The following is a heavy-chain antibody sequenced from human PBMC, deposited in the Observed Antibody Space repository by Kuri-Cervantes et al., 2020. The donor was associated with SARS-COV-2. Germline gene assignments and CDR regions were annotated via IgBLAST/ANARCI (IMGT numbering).Heavy chain of an antibody. J-gene: IGHJ3*02. V-gene: IGHV3-33*01. CDR2: IWYDGSNK. CDR1: GFTFSSYG. Sequence: GESLKIHLAASGFTFSSYGMHWVRQAPGKGLEWVAVIWYDGSNKYYADSVKGRFTISRDNSKNTLYLQMNSLRAEDTAVYYCAREWYYYDSSGYYPVGAFDIWGQGTMVT. CDR3: AREWYYYDSSGYYPVGAFDI. D-gene: IGHD3-22*01.